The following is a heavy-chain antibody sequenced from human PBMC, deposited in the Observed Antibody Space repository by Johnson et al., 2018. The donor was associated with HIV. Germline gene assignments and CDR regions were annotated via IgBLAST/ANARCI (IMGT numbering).Heavy chain of an antibody. J-gene: IGHJ3*02. CDR3: AREGSTVVTSAFDI. D-gene: IGHD4-23*01. V-gene: IGHV3-23*04. Sequence: VQLVESGGGLVQRGGSLRLSCAAYGFTFSSYAMTWVRQAPGKGVEWVSAISGSGDSTYYADSVQGRFTISRDNSKNTLYLQMNSLRAEDTAVYYCAREGSTVVTSAFDIWGQGTMVTVSS. CDR1: GFTFSSYA. CDR2: ISGSGDST.